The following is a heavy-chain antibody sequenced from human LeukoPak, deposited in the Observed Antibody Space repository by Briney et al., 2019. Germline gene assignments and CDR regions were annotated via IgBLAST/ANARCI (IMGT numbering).Heavy chain of an antibody. CDR3: AKTGGPWD. Sequence: GRSLRLSCAASGFTFSSYAMHWVRQAPGKGLEWVSVIYSGGDTYYTDSVKGRFTISRDSTKNTLFLQMNSLRADDTAVYYCAKTGGPWDWGQGNLVTVSS. D-gene: IGHD7-27*01. V-gene: IGHV3-53*01. CDR1: GFTFSSYA. CDR2: IYSGGDT. J-gene: IGHJ4*02.